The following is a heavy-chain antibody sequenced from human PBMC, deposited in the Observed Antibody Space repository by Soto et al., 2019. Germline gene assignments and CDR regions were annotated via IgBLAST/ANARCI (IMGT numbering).Heavy chain of an antibody. CDR3: AKASPSYDILTGYSPYYYFDY. Sequence: QVQLVESGGGVVQPGGSLRLSCAASGFTFSNYGMHWVRQAPGKGLKWVAVISYDGSNKYYADSVKGRFTISRDNSKNTLYLQMNSLRAEDTAVYYCAKASPSYDILTGYSPYYYFDYWGPGTLVTVSS. V-gene: IGHV3-30*18. CDR1: GFTFSNYG. J-gene: IGHJ4*02. CDR2: ISYDGSNK. D-gene: IGHD3-9*01.